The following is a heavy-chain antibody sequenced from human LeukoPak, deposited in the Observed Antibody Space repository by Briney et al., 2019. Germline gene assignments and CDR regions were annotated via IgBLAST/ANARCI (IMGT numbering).Heavy chain of an antibody. CDR1: GFNFDDYA. CDR3: RRAARWQFDL. Sequence: GRSLRLSCAVSGFNFDDYAMHWVRQAPGRGLAWVSGINWKTGNGIYADSVKGRFTISRDNAKNSLYLQMSSLRAEDTALYCTRRAARWQFDLWGRGTLLTVSS. V-gene: IGHV3-9*01. CDR2: INWKTGNG. D-gene: IGHD1-1*01. J-gene: IGHJ2*01.